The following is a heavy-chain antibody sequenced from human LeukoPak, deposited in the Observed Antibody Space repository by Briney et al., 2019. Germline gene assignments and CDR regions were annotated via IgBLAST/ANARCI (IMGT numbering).Heavy chain of an antibody. CDR1: GFTFSNYW. CDR2: INTDGSST. CDR3: ARDPGFYYFDY. V-gene: IGHV3-74*01. D-gene: IGHD1-14*01. Sequence: GGSLRPSCAASGFTFSNYWIHWVRQVPGKGLMWVSRINTDGSSTNYADSVQGRFTISRDNAKNTLYLQMNSLRAEDTAVYFCARDPGFYYFDYWGQGTLVTVSS. J-gene: IGHJ4*02.